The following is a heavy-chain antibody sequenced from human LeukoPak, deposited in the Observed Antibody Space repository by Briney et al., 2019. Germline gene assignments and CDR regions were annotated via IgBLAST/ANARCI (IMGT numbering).Heavy chain of an antibody. CDR1: GGSFSGYY. CDR3: ARATIFGVVRCWFDP. Sequence: SETLSLTCAVYGGSFSGYYWSWIRQPPGKGLEWIGEINHSGSTNYNPSLKSRVTISVDTSKNQFSLKLSSVTAADTAVYYCARATIFGVVRCWFDPWGQGTPVTVSS. J-gene: IGHJ5*02. D-gene: IGHD3-3*01. V-gene: IGHV4-34*01. CDR2: INHSGST.